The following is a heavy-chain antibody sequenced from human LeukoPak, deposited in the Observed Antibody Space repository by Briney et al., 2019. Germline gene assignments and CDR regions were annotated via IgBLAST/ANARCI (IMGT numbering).Heavy chain of an antibody. CDR2: INHSGST. CDR3: ARHGSGYYSPDY. Sequence: SETLSLTCAVYGGSFSGYYWSWIRQPPGKELEWIGEINHSGSTNYNPSLKSRVTISVDTSKNQFSLKLSSVTAADTAVYYCARHGSGYYSPDYWGQGTLVTVSS. CDR1: GGSFSGYY. V-gene: IGHV4-34*01. J-gene: IGHJ4*02. D-gene: IGHD3-22*01.